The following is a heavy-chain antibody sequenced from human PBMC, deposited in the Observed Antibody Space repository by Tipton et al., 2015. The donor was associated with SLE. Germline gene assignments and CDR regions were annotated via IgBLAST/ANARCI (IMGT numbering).Heavy chain of an antibody. CDR1: GFTFDAYG. CDR2: TNWKGDSS. CDR3: AKVGATILPGNFDY. V-gene: IGHV3-20*04. Sequence: SLRLSCAASGFTFDAYGMSWVRQVPGKGLEWVSGTNWKGDSSSYADSVKGRFTISRDNSKNTLYLQMNSLRAEDTAVYYCAKVGATILPGNFDYWGQGTLVTVSS. J-gene: IGHJ4*02. D-gene: IGHD1-26*01.